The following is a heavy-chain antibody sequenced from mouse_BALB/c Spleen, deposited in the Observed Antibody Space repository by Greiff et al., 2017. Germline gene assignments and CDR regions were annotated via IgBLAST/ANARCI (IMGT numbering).Heavy chain of an antibody. V-gene: IGHV5-17*02. D-gene: IGHD1-1*01. CDR2: ISSGSSTI. CDR3: ARDPYYYGSSWGAMDY. CDR1: GFSFSSFG. Sequence: EVHLVESGGGLVQPGGSRKLSCAASGFSFSSFGMHWVRQAPEKGLEWVAYISSGSSTIYYADTVKGRFTISRDNPKNTLFLQMTSLRSEDTAMYYCARDPYYYGSSWGAMDYWGQGTSVTVSS. J-gene: IGHJ4*01.